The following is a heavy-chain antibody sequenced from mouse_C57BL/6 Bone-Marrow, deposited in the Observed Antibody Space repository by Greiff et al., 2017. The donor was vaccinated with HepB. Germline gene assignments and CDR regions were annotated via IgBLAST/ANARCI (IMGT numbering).Heavy chain of an antibody. CDR2: IDPNSGGT. Sequence: QVQLQQPGAELVKPGASVKLSCKASGYTFTSYWMHWVKQRPGRGLEWIGRIDPNSGGTKYNEKFKSKATLTVDTSSSTAYMQLSSLTSEDSAVYYCARCSLTNFYYFDYWGQGTTLTVSS. CDR3: ARCSLTNFYYFDY. V-gene: IGHV1-62-3*01. D-gene: IGHD1-3*01. CDR1: GYTFTSYW. J-gene: IGHJ2*01.